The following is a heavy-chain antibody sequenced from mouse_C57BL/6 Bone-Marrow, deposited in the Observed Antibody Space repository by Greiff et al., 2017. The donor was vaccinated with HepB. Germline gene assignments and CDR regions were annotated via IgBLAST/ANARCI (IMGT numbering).Heavy chain of an antibody. CDR3: TTSYEFDY. CDR1: GFNIKDDY. Sequence: VQLQQPGAELVRPGASVKLSCTASGFNIKDDYMHWVKQRPEQGLEWIGWIDPENGDTEYASKFQGKATITADTSSNTAYLQLSSLTSEDTAVYYCTTSYEFDYWGQGTTLTVSS. V-gene: IGHV14-4*01. D-gene: IGHD2-3*01. CDR2: IDPENGDT. J-gene: IGHJ2*01.